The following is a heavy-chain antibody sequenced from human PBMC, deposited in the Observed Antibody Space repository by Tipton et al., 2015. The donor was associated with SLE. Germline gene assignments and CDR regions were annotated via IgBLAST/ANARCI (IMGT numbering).Heavy chain of an antibody. J-gene: IGHJ6*02. CDR3: ARVPIAVAGTLRYYYAMDV. D-gene: IGHD6-19*01. CDR1: GGSFSGYY. Sequence: TLSLTCAVYGGSFSGYYWTWIRQSPGKGLEWIGEINHSGSTKYHPSLKSRVTISVDTSKNQFSLKLSSVTAADTALYYCARVPIAVAGTLRYYYAMDVWGQGTTVTVSS. V-gene: IGHV4-34*01. CDR2: INHSGST.